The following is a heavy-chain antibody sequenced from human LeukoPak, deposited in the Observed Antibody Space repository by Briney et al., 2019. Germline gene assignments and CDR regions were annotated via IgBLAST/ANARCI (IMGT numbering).Heavy chain of an antibody. D-gene: IGHD6-13*01. J-gene: IGHJ5*02. CDR3: ARHKSSSWYFPNWFDP. V-gene: IGHV4-59*08. CDR1: GGSISSSD. Sequence: PSETLSLTCTVSGGSISSSDWSWIRQPPGKGREWVAYIHDSVSTDYNPSLKSRVTISVETSKNQFSLKLSSVTAADTAVYYCARHKSSSWYFPNWFDPWGQGTLVTVSS. CDR2: IHDSVST.